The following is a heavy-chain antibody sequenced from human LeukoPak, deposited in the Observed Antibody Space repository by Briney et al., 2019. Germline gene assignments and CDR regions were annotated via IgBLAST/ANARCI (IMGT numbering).Heavy chain of an antibody. D-gene: IGHD6-13*01. CDR2: ISISGSTI. CDR3: ARDVGSSWYFDY. CDR1: VFTFSNYE. V-gene: IGHV3-48*03. Sequence: GGSLRLSCAASVFTFSNYEMNWVRQAPGKGLEWVSYISISGSTIYYADSVKGRFTISRDNSKNTLYLQMNSLRAEDTAVYYCARDVGSSWYFDYWGQGTLVTVSS. J-gene: IGHJ4*02.